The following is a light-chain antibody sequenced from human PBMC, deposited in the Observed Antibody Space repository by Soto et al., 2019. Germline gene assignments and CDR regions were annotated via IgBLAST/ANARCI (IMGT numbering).Light chain of an antibody. CDR2: EVS. V-gene: IGLV2-14*01. CDR3: SSYTSSSTRVV. CDR1: SSDVGGYNY. Sequence: QSALTQPASVSGSPGQSITISCTGTSSDVGGYNYVSWYQQHPGKAPKLMIYEVSNRPSGVSNRFSGSKSGNTASLTISGLQAEDEADYYCSSYTSSSTRVVFGGGTKLTAL. J-gene: IGLJ2*01.